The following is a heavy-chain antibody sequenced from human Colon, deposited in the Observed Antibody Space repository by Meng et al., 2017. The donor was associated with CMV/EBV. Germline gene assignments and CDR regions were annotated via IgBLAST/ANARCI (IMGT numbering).Heavy chain of an antibody. CDR1: GFAFSESG. Sequence: GGSLRLSCVASGFAFSESGMHLIRQRPGKGLEWVAVITWTSGSTGDADSGRGRFTISRDNAKNSLYLEMNSLRLEDTALYYCEKDLSNYASLPMDFWGQGTPVTVSS. D-gene: IGHD4-11*01. J-gene: IGHJ4*02. CDR3: EKDLSNYASLPMDF. CDR2: ITWTSGST. V-gene: IGHV3-9*01.